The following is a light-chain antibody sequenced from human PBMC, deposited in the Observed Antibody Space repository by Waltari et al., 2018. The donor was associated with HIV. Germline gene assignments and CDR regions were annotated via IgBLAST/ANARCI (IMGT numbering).Light chain of an antibody. CDR1: QSVSTS. CDR3: QQTSNTPWT. J-gene: IGKJ1*01. Sequence: DTQLTQSPTSLSASVVDRLTIACRASQSVSTSLNWYQQKHGRAPNLLIYAASSLHSGVPSRFTGSGSGTDFTLTIDNLQPEDFATYYCQQTSNTPWTFGQGTKVEIQ. V-gene: IGKV1-39*01. CDR2: AAS.